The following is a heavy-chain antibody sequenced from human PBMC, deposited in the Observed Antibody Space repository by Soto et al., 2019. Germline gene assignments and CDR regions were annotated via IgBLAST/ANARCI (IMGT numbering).Heavy chain of an antibody. V-gene: IGHV3-15*07. CDR3: TTGRAPVNLFDP. CDR2: IKSKVDGGTI. J-gene: IGHJ5*02. Sequence: EVQLVESGGGLVKPGGSLRLSCAASGFIFSEAWMNWVRQAPGKGLEWVGRIKSKVDGGTIDYAAPVKGRFTISGDDSKNTVYLQMNSLRTEDTAVYYCTTGRAPVNLFDPWGQGTLVTVSS. CDR1: GFIFSEAW. D-gene: IGHD4-17*01.